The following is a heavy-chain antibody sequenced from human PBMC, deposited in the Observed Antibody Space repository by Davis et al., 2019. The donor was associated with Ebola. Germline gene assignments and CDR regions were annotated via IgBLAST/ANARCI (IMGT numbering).Heavy chain of an antibody. CDR1: GFTFTENY. D-gene: IGHD4-23*01. J-gene: IGHJ3*02. V-gene: IGHV1-46*01. Sequence: AASVKVSCKTSGFTFTENYLHWVRQAPGQGLEWMGRIIPILGIANYAQKFQGRVTMTRDTSTSTVYMELSSLRSEDTAVYYCVRWKESAFDIWGQGTMVTVSS. CDR2: IIPILGIA. CDR3: VRWKESAFDI.